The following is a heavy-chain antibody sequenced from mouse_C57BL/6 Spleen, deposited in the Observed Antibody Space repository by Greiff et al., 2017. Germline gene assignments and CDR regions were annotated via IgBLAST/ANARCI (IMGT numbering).Heavy chain of an antibody. D-gene: IGHD2-3*01. J-gene: IGHJ4*01. CDR2: IYPGSGST. Sequence: VQLQQPGAELVKPGASVKMSCKASGYTFTSYWITWVKQRPGQGLEWIGDIYPGSGSTNYNEKFKSKATLTVDTSSSTAYMQLSSLTSEDSAVYYCARRWLLRGYAMDYWGQGTSVTVSS. CDR1: GYTFTSYW. CDR3: ARRWLLRGYAMDY. V-gene: IGHV1-55*01.